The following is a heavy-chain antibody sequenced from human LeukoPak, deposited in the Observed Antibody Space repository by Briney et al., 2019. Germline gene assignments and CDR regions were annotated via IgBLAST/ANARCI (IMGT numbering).Heavy chain of an antibody. V-gene: IGHV4-59*01. Sequence: SETLSLTCAVYGGSFSGYYWSWIRQPPGKGLEWIGYIYYSGSTNYNPSLKSRVTISVDTSKNQFSLKLSSVTAADTAVYYCARGLPAASFDPWGKGTLVTVSS. CDR2: IYYSGST. D-gene: IGHD2-2*01. CDR1: GGSFSGYY. CDR3: ARGLPAASFDP. J-gene: IGHJ5*02.